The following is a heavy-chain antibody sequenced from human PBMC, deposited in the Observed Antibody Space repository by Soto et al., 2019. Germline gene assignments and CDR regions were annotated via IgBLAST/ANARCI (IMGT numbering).Heavy chain of an antibody. CDR1: GFTFSSYW. CDR3: ARVEVGSYDFAY. J-gene: IGHJ4*02. D-gene: IGHD3-10*01. CDR2: VNPDGSNT. V-gene: IGHV3-74*01. Sequence: EVQLVESGGGVVQPGGSLRLSCAASGFTFSSYWMHWVRQAPGKGLVWVSRVNPDGSNTSYADSVKGRFTISSNNAKNTLNLKRTGLRAEATAGFYCARVEVGSYDFAYWGRGTLLTVSS.